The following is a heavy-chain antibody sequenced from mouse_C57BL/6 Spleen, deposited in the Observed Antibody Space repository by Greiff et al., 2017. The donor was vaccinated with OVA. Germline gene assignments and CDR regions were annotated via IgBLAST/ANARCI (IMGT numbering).Heavy chain of an antibody. CDR1: GYTFTGYW. CDR3: ARLDYYGSSYFDS. CDR2: ILPGSGST. D-gene: IGHD1-1*01. V-gene: IGHV1-9*01. Sequence: VQLQQSGAELMKPGASVKLSCKATGYTFTGYWIEWVKQRPGHGLEWIGEILPGSGSTNYNEKFKGKATFTADTSSNTAYMQLSSLTTEDSAIYYSARLDYYGSSYFDSWGQGTTLTVSS. J-gene: IGHJ2*01.